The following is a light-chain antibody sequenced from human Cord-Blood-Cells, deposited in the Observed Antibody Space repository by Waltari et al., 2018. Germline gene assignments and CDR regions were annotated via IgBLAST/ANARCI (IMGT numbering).Light chain of an antibody. CDR3: QQLNSYPYT. CDR1: QGISSY. J-gene: IGKJ2*01. CDR2: AAS. V-gene: IGKV1-9*01. Sequence: IQLTQSPSSLSASVGDRVTITCRASQGISSYLAWYQQQPGKAPKLLIDAASTLESGVASRFSGSGSGTDFTLTISSLQPEDFATDDCQQLNSYPYTFGQGTKLEIK.